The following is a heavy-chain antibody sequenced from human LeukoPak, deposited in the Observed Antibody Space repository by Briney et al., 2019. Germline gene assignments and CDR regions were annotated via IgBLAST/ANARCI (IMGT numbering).Heavy chain of an antibody. J-gene: IGHJ4*02. Sequence: ASVKVSCKASGGTFSSYPITWVRQAPGQGLEWMGGIIPIFGTANFAQKFQGRVTITADKSTSTAYMELSSLRSEDTAVYYCAAGAQWLVVDYWGQGTLVTVSS. D-gene: IGHD6-19*01. CDR3: AAGAQWLVVDY. CDR1: GGTFSSYP. V-gene: IGHV1-69*06. CDR2: IIPIFGTA.